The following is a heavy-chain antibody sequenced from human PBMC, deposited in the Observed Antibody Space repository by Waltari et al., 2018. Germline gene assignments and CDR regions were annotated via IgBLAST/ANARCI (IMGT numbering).Heavy chain of an antibody. V-gene: IGHV1-69*05. D-gene: IGHD2-2*01. J-gene: IGHJ6*03. CDR1: GGTFSSYA. Sequence: QVQLVQSGAEVKKPGSSVKVSCKASGGTFSSYAISWVRQAPGQGLEWMGGIIPIFGTANYAQKFQGRVTITTDESTSTAYMELSSLRSEDTAVYYCARADCSSTSCYRYYYYYMDVWGKGTTVTVSS. CDR3: ARADCSSTSCYRYYYYYMDV. CDR2: IIPIFGTA.